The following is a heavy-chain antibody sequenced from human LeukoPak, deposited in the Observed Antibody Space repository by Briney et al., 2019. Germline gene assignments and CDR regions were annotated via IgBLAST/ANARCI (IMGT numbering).Heavy chain of an antibody. CDR1: GGSISNYY. CDR2: VYYSGST. CDR3: AREELPPSNWFDP. Sequence: SETLSLTCTVSGGSISNYYWSWIRQPPGKGLDWIGYVYYSGSTNYNPALKSRVTISVDTSKSQFSLKLSSVTAADTAVYYCAREELPPSNWFDPWGQGALVTVSS. D-gene: IGHD1-26*01. J-gene: IGHJ5*02. V-gene: IGHV4-59*01.